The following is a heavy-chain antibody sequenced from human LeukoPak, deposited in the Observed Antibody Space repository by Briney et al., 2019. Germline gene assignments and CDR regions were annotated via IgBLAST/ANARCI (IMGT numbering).Heavy chain of an antibody. Sequence: GASVKVSCKASGYTFTNYGISWVRQAPGQGLEWMGWISAYNGNTNYAQKLQGRVTMTTDTSTSTAYMELRSLRSDDTAVYYCARVHCSGGSCYPSRYFQHWGQGTLVTVSS. D-gene: IGHD2-15*01. CDR2: ISAYNGNT. CDR3: ARVHCSGGSCYPSRYFQH. J-gene: IGHJ1*01. CDR1: GYTFTNYG. V-gene: IGHV1-18*01.